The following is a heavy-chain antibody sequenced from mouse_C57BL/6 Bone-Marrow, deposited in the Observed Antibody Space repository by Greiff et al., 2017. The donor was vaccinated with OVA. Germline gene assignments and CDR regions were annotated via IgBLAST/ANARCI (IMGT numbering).Heavy chain of an antibody. Sequence: QVQLKESGPGLVQPSQSLSITCTVSGFSLTSYGVHWVRQSPGKGLEWLGVIWSGGSTDYNAAFISRLSISKDNSKSQVFFKMNSLQADDTAIYYCARNLGYDYDRGFDYWGQGTTLTVSS. CDR2: IWSGGST. CDR1: GFSLTSYG. CDR3: ARNLGYDYDRGFDY. V-gene: IGHV2-2*01. J-gene: IGHJ2*01. D-gene: IGHD2-4*01.